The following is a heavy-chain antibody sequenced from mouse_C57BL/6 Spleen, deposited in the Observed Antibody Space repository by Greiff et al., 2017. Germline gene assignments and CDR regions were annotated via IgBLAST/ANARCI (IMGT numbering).Heavy chain of an antibody. CDR1: GYAFSSSW. Sequence: VQLQQSGPELVKPGASVKISCKASGYAFSSSWMNWVKQRPGKGLEWIGRIYPGDGDTNYNGKFKGKATLTADKSSSTAYMQLSSLTSEDSAVYFCARHDYEGWYFDVWGTGTTVTVSS. J-gene: IGHJ1*03. D-gene: IGHD2-4*01. CDR2: IYPGDGDT. V-gene: IGHV1-82*01. CDR3: ARHDYEGWYFDV.